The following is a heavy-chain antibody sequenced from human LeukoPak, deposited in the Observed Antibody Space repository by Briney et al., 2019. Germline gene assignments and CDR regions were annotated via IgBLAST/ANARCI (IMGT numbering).Heavy chain of an antibody. J-gene: IGHJ6*02. CDR2: MNPNSGNT. D-gene: IGHD3-9*01. Sequence: ASVKVSCKASGYTFTSYDINWVRQVTGQGLEWMGWMNPNSGNTGYAQKFQGRVTMTRNTSISTAYMELSSLRSEDTAVYYCARVSRGYFDWLLYYYYGMDVWGQGTTVTVSS. CDR3: ARVSRGYFDWLLYYYYGMDV. CDR1: GYTFTSYD. V-gene: IGHV1-8*01.